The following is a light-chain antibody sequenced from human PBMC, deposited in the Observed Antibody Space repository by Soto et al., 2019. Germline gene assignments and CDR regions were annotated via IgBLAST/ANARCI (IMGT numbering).Light chain of an antibody. CDR2: EGS. CDR3: CSYAGSTPYV. CDR1: SSDVGSYNL. Sequence: QSVLTQPASVSGSPGQSITISCTGTSSDVGSYNLVSWYQQHPGKAPKLMIYEGSKRPSGVSNRFSGSKSGNTAFLTISGLQAEDEADYYCCSYAGSTPYVFGTGTKVTVL. J-gene: IGLJ1*01. V-gene: IGLV2-23*01.